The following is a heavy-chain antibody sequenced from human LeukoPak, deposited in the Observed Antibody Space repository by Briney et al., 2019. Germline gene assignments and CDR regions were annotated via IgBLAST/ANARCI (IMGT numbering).Heavy chain of an antibody. D-gene: IGHD5-12*01. J-gene: IGHJ4*02. CDR3: ARQEHRGSLATDY. V-gene: IGHV4-39*01. CDR1: GGSISSSSYY. Sequence: SETLSLTCTVSGGSISSSSYYWGWIRQPPGKGLEWIGSIYYSGSTYYNPSLKSRVTISVDTSKNQFSLKLSSVTAADTAVYYCARQEHRGSLATDYWGQGTLVTVSS. CDR2: IYYSGST.